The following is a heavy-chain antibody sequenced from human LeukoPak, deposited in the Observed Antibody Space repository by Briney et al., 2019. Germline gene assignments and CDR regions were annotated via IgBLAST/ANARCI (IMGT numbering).Heavy chain of an antibody. D-gene: IGHD3-22*01. CDR1: GGSISSYY. V-gene: IGHV4-4*07. Sequence: SGTLSLTCTVSGGSISSYYWSWIRQPAGKGLEWIGRVYSGGRTNYNPSLKSRVTMSVDTSKSQFSLKLSSVTAADTAVYYCAREYYDGSGYLMFDPWGQGTLVTVSS. J-gene: IGHJ5*02. CDR2: VYSGGRT. CDR3: AREYYDGSGYLMFDP.